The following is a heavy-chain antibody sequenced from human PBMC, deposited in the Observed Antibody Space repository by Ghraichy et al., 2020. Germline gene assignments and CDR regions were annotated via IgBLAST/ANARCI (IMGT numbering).Heavy chain of an antibody. CDR3: SSGDTFDI. J-gene: IGHJ3*02. D-gene: IGHD3-10*01. V-gene: IGHV3-7*03. CDR2: INQDGREK. CDR1: GLIFSTYW. Sequence: GGSRLSCAASGLIFSTYWMTWVRQAPGKGLEWVANINQDGREKYYVASVKGRFTISRDNAKNSLYLQMNGLRAEDTAVYYCSSGDTFDIWGQGTMVAVSS.